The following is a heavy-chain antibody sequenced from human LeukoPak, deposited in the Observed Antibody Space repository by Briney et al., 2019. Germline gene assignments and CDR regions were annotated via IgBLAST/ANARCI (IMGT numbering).Heavy chain of an antibody. V-gene: IGHV3-21*01. CDR1: GFYFANYA. CDR3: AREPYYDILTGYPPNWFDP. Sequence: GGSLRLSCAASGFYFANYAMSWVRQAPGKGLEWVSSISSSSSYIYYADSVKGRFTISRDNAKNSLYLQMNSLRAEDTAVYYCAREPYYDILTGYPPNWFDPWGQGTLVTVSS. D-gene: IGHD3-9*01. J-gene: IGHJ5*02. CDR2: ISSSSSYI.